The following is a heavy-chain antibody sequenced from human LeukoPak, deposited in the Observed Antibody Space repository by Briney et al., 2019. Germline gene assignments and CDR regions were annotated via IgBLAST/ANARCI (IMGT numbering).Heavy chain of an antibody. V-gene: IGHV4-34*01. CDR2: INDSGSA. CDR3: ARGGYSYGHKEREFDS. J-gene: IGHJ4*02. Sequence: PSETLSLTCAVSGGSFSDYYWSWIRQPPGKGLQRIGEINDSGSANYNPSLKSRVTISAATTKNQFSLKVISLTAADTAVYYCARGGYSYGHKEREFDSWGQGTLVTVSS. CDR1: GGSFSDYY. D-gene: IGHD5-12*01.